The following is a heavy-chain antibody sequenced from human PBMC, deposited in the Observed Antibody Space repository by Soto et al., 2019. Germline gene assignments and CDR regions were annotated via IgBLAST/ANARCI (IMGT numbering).Heavy chain of an antibody. CDR3: ARQDFSDSSGRWDYYYGMDV. CDR2: IYPGDSDT. Sequence: LKISCKGSGYSFTSYWIGWVRQMPVKVLEWMGIIYPGDSDTRYSPSFQGQVTISADKSISTAYLQWSSLKASDTAMYYCARQDFSDSSGRWDYYYGMDVWGQGTTVTVSS. CDR1: GYSFTSYW. J-gene: IGHJ6*02. V-gene: IGHV5-51*01. D-gene: IGHD6-19*01.